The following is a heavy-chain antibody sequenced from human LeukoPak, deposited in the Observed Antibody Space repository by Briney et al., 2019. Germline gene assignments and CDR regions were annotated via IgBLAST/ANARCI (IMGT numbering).Heavy chain of an antibody. CDR1: GFTFSSYA. V-gene: IGHV3-23*01. D-gene: IGHD6-25*01. J-gene: IGHJ5*02. CDR2: ISFSGTNT. CDR3: AKEVKAATNWFDP. Sequence: PGGSLRLSCAPSGFTFSSYAMSWVRQAPGKGLGWVSAISFSGTNTYYADSVKGRFTISRDNLKNTLYLQMNSLGAEDTAVYFCAKEVKAATNWFDPWGQGTLVTVSS.